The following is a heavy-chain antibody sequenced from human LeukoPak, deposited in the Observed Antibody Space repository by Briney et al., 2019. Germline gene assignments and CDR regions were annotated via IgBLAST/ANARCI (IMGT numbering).Heavy chain of an antibody. Sequence: PSETLSLTCTVSGGSINSYYWNWIRQPPGKGLELIGYIYYSGSPTYNPSLKSRVTISVDTSKNQFSLQLSSVTAADTAVYYCAGDVMSTALDAFDVWGQGTMVTVPS. CDR3: AGDVMSTALDAFDV. CDR1: GGSINSYY. D-gene: IGHD1-1*01. J-gene: IGHJ3*01. CDR2: IYYSGSP. V-gene: IGHV4-59*01.